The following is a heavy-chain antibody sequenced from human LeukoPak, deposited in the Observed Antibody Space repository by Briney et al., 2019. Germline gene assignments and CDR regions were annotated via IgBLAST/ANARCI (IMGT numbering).Heavy chain of an antibody. CDR1: GFSFSNYG. CDR2: IRFDGTNK. CDR3: AKNGGSYYGDYYYYYMDV. D-gene: IGHD3-10*01. V-gene: IGHV3-30*02. J-gene: IGHJ6*03. Sequence: GGSLRLSCAASGFSFSNYGMHWVRQAPGKGLEWVAFIRFDGTNKYYADSVKGRFTISRDNSKNTLYLQMDSLRAEDTAVYYCAKNGGSYYGDYYYYYMDVWGKGTTVTVSS.